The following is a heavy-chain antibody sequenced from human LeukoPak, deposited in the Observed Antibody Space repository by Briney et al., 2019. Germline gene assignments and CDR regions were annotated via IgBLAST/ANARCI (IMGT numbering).Heavy chain of an antibody. CDR3: AKESDSSLLPPPDY. CDR1: GFVLSDYG. CDR2: VRHDGSNE. D-gene: IGHD2-21*02. V-gene: IGHV3-30*02. Sequence: GGSLRLSCAASGFVLSDYGMHGVRQAPGKGLEGVAFVRHDGSNEYYADSVKGRFSISRDNSKNTLSLQMNSLRAEDTALYYCAKESDSSLLPPPDYWGQGTLVTVSS. J-gene: IGHJ4*02.